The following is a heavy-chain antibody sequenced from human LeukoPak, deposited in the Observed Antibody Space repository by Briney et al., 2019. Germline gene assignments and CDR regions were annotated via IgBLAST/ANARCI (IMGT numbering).Heavy chain of an antibody. CDR3: ARASGGYSRGWFDP. J-gene: IGHJ5*02. CDR2: INPNSGGT. Sequence: GASVTVSCKASGYTFTGYYMHWVRQAPGQGLEWMGWINPNSGGTNYAQKFHGRATMTRDTSISTAYMELSRLRSDDTAVYYCARASGGYSRGWFDPWGQGTLVTVSS. D-gene: IGHD2-15*01. V-gene: IGHV1-2*02. CDR1: GYTFTGYY.